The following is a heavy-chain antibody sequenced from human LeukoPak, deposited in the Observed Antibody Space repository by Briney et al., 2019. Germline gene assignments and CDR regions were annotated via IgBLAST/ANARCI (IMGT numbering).Heavy chain of an antibody. CDR3: ARDQYLDWLDQDNYYYYGMDV. Sequence: GASVKVSCKASGYTFTSYGISWVRQAPGQGLEWMGWISAYNGNTNYAQKLQGRVTMTTDTSTSTAYMELRSLRSDDTAVYYCARDQYLDWLDQDNYYYYGMDVWGQGTTVTVSS. D-gene: IGHD3-9*01. J-gene: IGHJ6*02. CDR2: ISAYNGNT. CDR1: GYTFTSYG. V-gene: IGHV1-18*01.